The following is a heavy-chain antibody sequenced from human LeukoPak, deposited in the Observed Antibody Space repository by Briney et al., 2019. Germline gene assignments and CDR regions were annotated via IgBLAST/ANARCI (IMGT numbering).Heavy chain of an antibody. CDR2: INPNSGGT. CDR1: GFTFTGYY. V-gene: IGHV1-2*02. J-gene: IGHJ4*02. D-gene: IGHD6-13*01. CDR3: ARDLAAAASVDY. Sequence: ASVKVSCKASGFTFTGYYMHWVRQAPGQGLEWMGWINPNSGGTNYAQKFQGRATMTRDTSISTAYMELSRLRSDDTAVYYCARDLAAAASVDYWGQGTLVTVSS.